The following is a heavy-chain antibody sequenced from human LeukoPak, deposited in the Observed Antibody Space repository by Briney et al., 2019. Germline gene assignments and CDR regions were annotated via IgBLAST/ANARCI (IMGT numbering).Heavy chain of an antibody. V-gene: IGHV1-69*04. CDR1: GGTFSSYA. CDR2: IIPILGIA. CDR3: ARTQPPYYDRGLDRAFDI. Sequence: SVKVSCKASGGTFSSYAISWVRQAPGQGLEWMGRIIPILGIANYAQKFQGRVTITADKSTSTAYMELSSLRSEDTAVYYCARTQPPYYDRGLDRAFDIWGQGTMVTVSS. J-gene: IGHJ3*02. D-gene: IGHD3-22*01.